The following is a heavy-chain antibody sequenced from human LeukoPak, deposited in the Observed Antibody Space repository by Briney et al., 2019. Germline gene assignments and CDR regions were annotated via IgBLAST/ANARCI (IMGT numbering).Heavy chain of an antibody. V-gene: IGHV4-39*07. CDR3: ARDKRVAVAGTYIYYYYMDV. Sequence: SETLSLTCTVSGGSISSNGYYWAWFRQPPGTGLEWIGSIYYSGGTYYNPSLTSRVTISLDTSKNQFSLKLRSVTAADTAVYYCARDKRVAVAGTYIYYYYMDVWGNGATVTISS. J-gene: IGHJ6*03. CDR2: IYYSGGT. CDR1: GGSISSNGYY. D-gene: IGHD6-19*01.